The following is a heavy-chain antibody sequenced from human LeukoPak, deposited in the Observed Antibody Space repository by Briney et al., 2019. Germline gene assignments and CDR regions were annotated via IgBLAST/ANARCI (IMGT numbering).Heavy chain of an antibody. Sequence: ASVKVSCKTSGYTFTDYYMHWVRQAPGQGLEWMGRINPNSGDTNYAQKFQGRVTMTRDTSISEAYMELSRLTSDDTAVYYCAREENCSGGSCYYYWGQGTLVTVSS. CDR3: AREENCSGGSCYYY. CDR1: GYTFTDYY. D-gene: IGHD2-15*01. CDR2: INPNSGDT. J-gene: IGHJ4*02. V-gene: IGHV1-2*06.